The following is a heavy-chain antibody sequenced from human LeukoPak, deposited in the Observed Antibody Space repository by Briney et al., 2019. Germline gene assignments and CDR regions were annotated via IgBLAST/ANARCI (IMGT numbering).Heavy chain of an antibody. V-gene: IGHV3-53*01. Sequence: PRGSLRLSCAVSGFTVNSTYMSWVRQAPGKGLEWLSIIYAGGSTYYADSMKGRFTISRDNSKNTLYLQMNSLRVEDTAVYYCARKRNSYFDYWGQGTLVIVSS. CDR2: IYAGGST. J-gene: IGHJ4*02. CDR3: ARKRNSYFDY. D-gene: IGHD1-1*01. CDR1: GFTVNSTY.